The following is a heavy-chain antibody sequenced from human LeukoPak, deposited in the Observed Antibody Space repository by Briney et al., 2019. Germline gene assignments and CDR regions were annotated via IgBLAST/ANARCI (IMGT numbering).Heavy chain of an antibody. CDR2: IYPIDSDT. J-gene: IGHJ4*02. V-gene: IGHV5-51*01. Sequence: GESLKISCKTSGYTFTDFWIGWVRQMPGKGLEWMGVIYPIDSDTRYSPSFQGQVTISADKSISTAYLQWSSLKASDTAMYYCARLNYYDSSGYYTKAHYWGQGTLVTVSS. CDR3: ARLNYYDSSGYYTKAHY. D-gene: IGHD3-22*01. CDR1: GYTFTDFW.